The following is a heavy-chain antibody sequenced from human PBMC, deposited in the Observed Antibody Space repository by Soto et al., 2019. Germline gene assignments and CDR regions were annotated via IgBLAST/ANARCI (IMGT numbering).Heavy chain of an antibody. CDR3: ARRNYVGLYFDY. CDR1: GFTFSSYA. J-gene: IGHJ4*02. Sequence: EVQLLESGGGLVQPGGSLRLSCAASGFTFSSYAMSWVRQAPGKGLEWVSVISGSGDSTYYADSVKGRFTISRDNSKNTLYLQMNSLRAEDTAVYYCARRNYVGLYFDYWGQGTLVTVFS. D-gene: IGHD1-7*01. CDR2: ISGSGDST. V-gene: IGHV3-23*01.